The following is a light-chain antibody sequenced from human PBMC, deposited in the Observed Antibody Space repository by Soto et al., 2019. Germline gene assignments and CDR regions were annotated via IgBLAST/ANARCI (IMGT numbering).Light chain of an antibody. V-gene: IGKV1-5*01. CDR1: QSISSW. J-gene: IGKJ4*01. CDR2: DAS. Sequence: DIHMTQSPSTLSASVGDRVTITCRASQSISSWLAWYQQKPGKDPKLLIYDASSLESGVPSRFSGSGSGTEFTLTISSLQPDDFATYYCQQYNSYSLTFGGGTKWIS. CDR3: QQYNSYSLT.